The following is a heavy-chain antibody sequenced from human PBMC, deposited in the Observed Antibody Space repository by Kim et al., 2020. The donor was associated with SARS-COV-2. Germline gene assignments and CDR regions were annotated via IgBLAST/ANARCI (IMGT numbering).Heavy chain of an antibody. V-gene: IGHV3-74*01. D-gene: IGHD1-1*01. CDR3: VRVLFSNTYSGPTGKTAYSGMDV. CDR1: GFTFTSYW. CDR2: ISSDGRTT. Sequence: GGSLRLSCAVSGFTFTSYWMHWVRQAPGKGLEWVSRISSDGRTTTYVDSVRGRFTVSRDNARNTVYLQMSGLRADDTAVYYCVRVLFSNTYSGPTGKTAYSGMDVWGRGTTVTVSS. J-gene: IGHJ6*02.